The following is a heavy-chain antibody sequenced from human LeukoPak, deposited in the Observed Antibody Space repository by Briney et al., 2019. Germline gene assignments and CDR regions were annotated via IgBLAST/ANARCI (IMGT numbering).Heavy chain of an antibody. CDR3: ARSEGQKQTVKKSVNWFDP. Sequence: PGGSLRLSCAASGFTFSSYSMNWVRQAPGKGLEWVSSISSSSSYIYYADSVKGRFTISRDNAKNSLYLQMNSLRAEDTAVYYCARSEGQKQTVKKSVNWFDPWGQGTLVTVSS. J-gene: IGHJ5*02. D-gene: IGHD3-16*02. CDR1: GFTFSSYS. CDR2: ISSSSSYI. V-gene: IGHV3-21*01.